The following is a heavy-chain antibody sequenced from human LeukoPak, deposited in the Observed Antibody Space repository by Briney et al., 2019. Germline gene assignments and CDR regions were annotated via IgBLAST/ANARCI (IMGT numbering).Heavy chain of an antibody. J-gene: IGHJ4*02. Sequence: EASVKVSCKASGYTFTSYYMHWVRQAPGQGLEWMGIINPNSGGTNYAQKFQGRVTMTRDTSISTAYMELSRLTSDDTALYYCTRDYVWQDYWGQGTLVTVSS. CDR1: GYTFTSYY. D-gene: IGHD3-16*01. CDR3: TRDYVWQDY. CDR2: INPNSGGT. V-gene: IGHV1-2*02.